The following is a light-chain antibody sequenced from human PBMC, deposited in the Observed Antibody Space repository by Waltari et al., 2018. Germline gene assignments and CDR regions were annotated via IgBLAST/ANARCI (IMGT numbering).Light chain of an antibody. CDR1: TGDIGSYNY. J-gene: IGLJ1*01. Sequence: QSALTQPASVSGSPGQPITITCTGTTGDIGSYNYVSWYQQYPGEAPKLIVYDVDNRPSGVSDRFPGSKSGNTASLTISGLQTEDEADYYCSSYTSGASVDVFGTGTRVTVL. CDR3: SSYTSGASVDV. CDR2: DVD. V-gene: IGLV2-14*01.